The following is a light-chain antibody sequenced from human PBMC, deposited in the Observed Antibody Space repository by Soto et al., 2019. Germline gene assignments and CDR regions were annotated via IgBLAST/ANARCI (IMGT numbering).Light chain of an antibody. CDR3: QHYNNYLLT. CDR2: DAS. V-gene: IGKV1-5*01. CDR1: QSISYW. J-gene: IGKJ4*01. Sequence: DIQMTQSPSTLSASVGDRVTITCRASQSISYWLAWYQQKPGKAPKVLIYDASSLESGVPSRFSGSGSGTEFTLTISSLQPDDFATYYCQHYNNYLLTFGGGTKVDIK.